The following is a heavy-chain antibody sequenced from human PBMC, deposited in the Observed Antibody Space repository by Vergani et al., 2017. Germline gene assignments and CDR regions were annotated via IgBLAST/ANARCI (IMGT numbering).Heavy chain of an antibody. D-gene: IGHD5-18*01. V-gene: IGHV4-39*01. CDR3: VGQGYAYGYFDS. CDR2: IYYTGNT. J-gene: IGHJ4*01. Sequence: QLQLQESGPGLVKPSETLSLTCTVSGSSSSSSTRYYWTWIRQSPGKGLEFMGLIYYTGNTYYDTSLKRRVTMSVDTSKNQFSLKLTSVTAADTSVYDCVGQGYAYGYFDSWGHGILVTVSS. CDR1: GSSSSSSTRYY.